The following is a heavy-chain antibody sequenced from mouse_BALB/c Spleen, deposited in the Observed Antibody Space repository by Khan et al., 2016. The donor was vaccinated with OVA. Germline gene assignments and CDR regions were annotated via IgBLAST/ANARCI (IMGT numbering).Heavy chain of an antibody. D-gene: IGHD2-13*01. CDR3: VRGYYGDPFAY. V-gene: IGHV5-4*02. CDR2: ISDGDTYT. J-gene: IGHJ3*01. Sequence: EVELVESGGGLVKPGGSLKLSCAASGFSFSNYYMYWVRQTPEKRLEWVATISDGDTYTYYPDSVKGRFTISRDDAKNNLYLHMSSLKAEDTAIYYCVRGYYGDPFAYWGQGTLVTVSA. CDR1: GFSFSNYY.